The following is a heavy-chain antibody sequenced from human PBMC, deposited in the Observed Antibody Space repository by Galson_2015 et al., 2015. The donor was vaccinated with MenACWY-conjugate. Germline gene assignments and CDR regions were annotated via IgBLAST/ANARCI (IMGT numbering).Heavy chain of an antibody. Sequence: SLRLSCAASGFTFNNYWMSWVRRVPGKGPEWVSRIDPDGSTTDYAESMKGRFTISRDNAKNTLFLQIHSLRVEDTAVYYCATAGSYRFDYWGQGALVTVSS. D-gene: IGHD1-26*01. CDR1: GFTFNNYW. V-gene: IGHV3-74*01. CDR3: ATAGSYRFDY. CDR2: IDPDGSTT. J-gene: IGHJ4*02.